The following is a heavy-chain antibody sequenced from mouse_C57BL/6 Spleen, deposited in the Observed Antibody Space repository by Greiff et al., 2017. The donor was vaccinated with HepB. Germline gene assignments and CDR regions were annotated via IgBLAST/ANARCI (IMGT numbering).Heavy chain of an antibody. CDR1: GYTFTSYW. V-gene: IGHV1-72*01. D-gene: IGHD4-1*01. CDR3: ARDWEDGYFDV. J-gene: IGHJ1*03. Sequence: QVQLKQPGAELVKPGASVKLSCKASGYTFTSYWMHWVKQRPGRGLEWIGRIDPNSGGTKYNEKFKSKATLTVDKPSSTAYMQLSSLTSEDSAVYYCARDWEDGYFDVWGTGTTVTVSS. CDR2: IDPNSGGT.